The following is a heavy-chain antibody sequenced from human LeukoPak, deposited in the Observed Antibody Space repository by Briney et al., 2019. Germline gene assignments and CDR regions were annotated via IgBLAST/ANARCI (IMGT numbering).Heavy chain of an antibody. V-gene: IGHV3-64*01. D-gene: IGHD4-17*01. Sequence: QPGGSLRLSCAASGFSFSRFSMHWVCQAPGKGPEYIASINPDGGNTDYANSVKGRFTISRDNSKNMLYLQMGSLRAEDMAVYYCARDSMTTVTTYTFGDYWGQGTLVTVSS. CDR1: GFSFSRFS. J-gene: IGHJ4*02. CDR3: ARDSMTTVTTYTFGDY. CDR2: INPDGGNT.